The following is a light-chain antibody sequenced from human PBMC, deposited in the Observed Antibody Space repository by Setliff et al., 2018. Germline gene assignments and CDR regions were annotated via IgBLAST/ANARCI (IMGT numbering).Light chain of an antibody. J-gene: IGLJ1*01. CDR3: CSFTTSSTYV. V-gene: IGLV2-14*03. CDR2: DVI. CDR1: STDVGGYNY. Sequence: QSALTQPASVSGSPGQSITISCTGTSTDVGGYNYVSWYQQHPGKAPKLMIYDVIQRPSGVSNRFSGSKSGNTASPTISGLQAEDAADYYCCSFTTSSTYVFGSGTKVTVL.